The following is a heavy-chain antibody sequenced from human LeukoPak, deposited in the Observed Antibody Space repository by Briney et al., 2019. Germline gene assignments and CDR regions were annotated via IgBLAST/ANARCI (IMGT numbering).Heavy chain of an antibody. Sequence: ASVKVSCKASGYTFTGYYMHWVRQAPGQGLEWMGWMNPNSGNTGYAQKFQGRVTITRNTSISTAYMELSSLRSEDTAVYYCARGRXXXXRRXXXDXWGQGTLVTVSS. V-gene: IGHV1-8*03. CDR2: MNPNSGNT. J-gene: IGHJ4*02. D-gene: IGHD1-14*01. CDR1: GYTFTGYY. CDR3: ARGRXXXXRRXXXDX.